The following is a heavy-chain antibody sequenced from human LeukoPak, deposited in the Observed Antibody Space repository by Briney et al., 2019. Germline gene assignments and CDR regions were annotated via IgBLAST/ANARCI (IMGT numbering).Heavy chain of an antibody. CDR1: GGSISSYY. V-gene: IGHV4-4*07. Sequence: PSETLSLTCTVSGGSISSYYWSWIRQPAGKGLEWIGRIYTSGSTNYNPSLKSRVTISVDTSKNQFSLKLSSVTAADTAVYYCAREESWWELGVAFDIWGQGTMVTVSS. CDR3: AREESWWELGVAFDI. D-gene: IGHD1-26*01. J-gene: IGHJ3*02. CDR2: IYTSGST.